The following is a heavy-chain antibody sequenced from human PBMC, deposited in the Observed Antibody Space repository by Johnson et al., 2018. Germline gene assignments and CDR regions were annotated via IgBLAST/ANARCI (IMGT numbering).Heavy chain of an antibody. Sequence: VQLVESGGGLVKPGGSLRLSCAASGFTFSDYYMSWIRQAPGKGLEWVSYISSSCSTIYYAVSVKGRFTISRDNAKNSLYLQMNSLSAEDTAVYYCARDPAAVTGAFDIWGQGTMVTVSS. D-gene: IGHD4-17*01. CDR1: GFTFSDYY. CDR2: ISSSCSTI. V-gene: IGHV3-11*01. CDR3: ARDPAAVTGAFDI. J-gene: IGHJ3*02.